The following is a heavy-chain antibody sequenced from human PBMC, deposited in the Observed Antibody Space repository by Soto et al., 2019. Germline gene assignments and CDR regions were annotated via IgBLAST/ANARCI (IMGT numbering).Heavy chain of an antibody. Sequence: VPVKRSGKASCYTCTNFAISSVRQDPGQGLEWMGWISAYNGNTNYAQKLQGRVTMTTDTSTSTAYMELRSLRSDDTAVYYCAREYPYYYYGMDVWGQGTTVTVSS. CDR1: CYTCTNFA. J-gene: IGHJ6*02. D-gene: IGHD2-2*01. V-gene: IGHV1-18*04. CDR2: ISAYNGNT. CDR3: AREYPYYYYGMDV.